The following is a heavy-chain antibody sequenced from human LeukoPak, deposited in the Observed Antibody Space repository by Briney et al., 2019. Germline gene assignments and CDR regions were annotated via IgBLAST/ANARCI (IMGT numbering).Heavy chain of an antibody. CDR2: ISYDGSNK. J-gene: IGHJ4*02. Sequence: GGSLRLSCAASGFTFSSYAMHWVRQAPGKGLEWVAVISYDGSNKYYADSVKGRFTISRDDSKNTLFLQMNSLRSEDTAVYYCAKDNRGWSFDYWGQGTLVTVSS. CDR3: AKDNRGWSFDY. V-gene: IGHV3-30*04. D-gene: IGHD6-19*01. CDR1: GFTFSSYA.